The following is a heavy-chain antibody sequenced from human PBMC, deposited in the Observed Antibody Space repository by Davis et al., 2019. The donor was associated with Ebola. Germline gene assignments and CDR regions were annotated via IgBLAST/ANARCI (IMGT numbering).Heavy chain of an antibody. V-gene: IGHV4-34*01. J-gene: IGHJ4*02. CDR3: ARTPQYTSYWSYFDY. CDR2: INHSGST. Sequence: AGSLRLSCAVYGGSFSGYYWSWIRQSPGKGLEWIGEINHSGSTDYNPSLKSRVTISVDTSKHQLSLKVNSVTAAETAMYYCARTPQYTSYWSYFDYWGQGALVTVSS. D-gene: IGHD1-26*01. CDR1: GGSFSGYY.